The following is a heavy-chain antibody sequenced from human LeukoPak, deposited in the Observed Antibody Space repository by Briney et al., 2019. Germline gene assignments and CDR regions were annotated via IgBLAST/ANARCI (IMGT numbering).Heavy chain of an antibody. CDR3: AKDILAAGLFFDY. CDR1: GFTFSDYY. J-gene: IGHJ4*02. Sequence: PGGSLRLSCAASGFTFSDYYMGWIRQAPGKGLEWVSYIHYSGSPKYYADSVKGRFTISRDNAKNSLYLQMSSLRAEDTAVYYCAKDILAAGLFFDYWGQGTLVTVSS. V-gene: IGHV3-11*01. CDR2: IHYSGSPK. D-gene: IGHD6-13*01.